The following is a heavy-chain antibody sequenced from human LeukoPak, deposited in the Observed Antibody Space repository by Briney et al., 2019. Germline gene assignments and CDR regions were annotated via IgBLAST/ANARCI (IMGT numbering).Heavy chain of an antibody. CDR2: IYYSGST. CDR1: GGSISSSSYY. Sequence: PSETLSLICTVSGGSISSSSYYWGWIRQPPGKGLEWIGSIYYSGSTYYNPSLKSRVTISVDTSKNQFSLKLSSVTAADTAVYYCARGPRFYSIAARPGLLDYWGQGTLVTVSS. D-gene: IGHD6-6*01. CDR3: ARGPRFYSIAARPGLLDY. J-gene: IGHJ4*02. V-gene: IGHV4-39*07.